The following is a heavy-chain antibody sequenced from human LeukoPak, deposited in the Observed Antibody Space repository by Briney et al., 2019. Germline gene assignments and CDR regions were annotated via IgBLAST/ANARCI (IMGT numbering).Heavy chain of an antibody. D-gene: IGHD1-1*01. CDR1: GHSFTSYY. Sequence: ASVKVSCTASGHSFTSYYMHWVRQAPGQGLEWMGIINPSGGSTNYAQKFRDRVTMTRDTSTTTVYMELSSLKSEDTAVYYCARWTGTTGLDYWGQGTLVTVSS. CDR3: ARWTGTTGLDY. CDR2: INPSGGST. J-gene: IGHJ4*02. V-gene: IGHV1-46*01.